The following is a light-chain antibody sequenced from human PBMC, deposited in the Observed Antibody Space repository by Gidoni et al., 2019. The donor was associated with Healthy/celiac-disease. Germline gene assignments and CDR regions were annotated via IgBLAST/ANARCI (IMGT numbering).Light chain of an antibody. J-gene: IGKJ3*01. CDR1: QSVSSSY. V-gene: IGKV3-20*01. Sequence: EIVLTQSPGTLALSPGARATLSCRASQSVSSSYLAWYQQNPGQAPRLLLYGASSRATGIPDRFRGSGSGTDFTLTISRLEPEDFAVYYCQQYGSSLFTFGPGTKVDIK. CDR3: QQYGSSLFT. CDR2: GAS.